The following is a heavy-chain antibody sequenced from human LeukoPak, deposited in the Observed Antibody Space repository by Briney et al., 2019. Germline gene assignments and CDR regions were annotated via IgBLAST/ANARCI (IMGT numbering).Heavy chain of an antibody. J-gene: IGHJ4*02. V-gene: IGHV3-21*01. CDR2: ISSSSSYI. CDR3: ARDSPNYYDSSGIDY. CDR1: GFTFSSYS. D-gene: IGHD3-22*01. Sequence: GGSLRLSCAASGFTFSSYSMNWVRQAPGKGLEWVSSISSSSSYIYYADSVKGRFTISRDNAKNSLYLQMNSLRAEDTAVYYCARDSPNYYDSSGIDYWGQGTLVTVSS.